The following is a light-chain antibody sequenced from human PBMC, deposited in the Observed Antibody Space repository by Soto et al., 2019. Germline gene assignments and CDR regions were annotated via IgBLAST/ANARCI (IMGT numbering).Light chain of an antibody. Sequence: QSVLSQPPSASGTPGQTVTVSCSGTYSNIGINDVHWYRQLSGTAPQILIYDTSQRATGVPDLFSGSRSGTSASLVISGLQTEDEADYHCAAWDDSLNGPAFGGGTKLTVL. V-gene: IGLV1-44*01. CDR3: AAWDDSLNGPA. CDR1: YSNIGIND. J-gene: IGLJ2*01. CDR2: DTS.